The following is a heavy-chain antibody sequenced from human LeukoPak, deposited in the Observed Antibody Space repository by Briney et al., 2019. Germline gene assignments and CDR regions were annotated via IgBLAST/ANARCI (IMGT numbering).Heavy chain of an antibody. D-gene: IGHD4-17*01. CDR1: GFTFSSYG. CDR3: AREVTNDAFDI. CDR2: ISYDGSNK. V-gene: IGHV3-33*05. J-gene: IGHJ3*02. Sequence: PGGSLRLSCAASGFTFSSYGMHWVRQAPGKGLEWVAVISYDGSNKYYADSVKGRFSISRDNSKNTLFLQMSSLRADDTALYYCAREVTNDAFDIWGQGTMVTVSS.